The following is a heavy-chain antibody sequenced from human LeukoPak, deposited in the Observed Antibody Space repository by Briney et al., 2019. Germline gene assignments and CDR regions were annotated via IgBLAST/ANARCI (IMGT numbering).Heavy chain of an antibody. CDR3: AKRKDNSLYCFDY. D-gene: IGHD1-20*01. CDR2: ISGGWCST. CDR1: AYTHKLYA. J-gene: IGHJ4*02. Sequence: HAGGSLRLSCAPSAYTHKLYAMRGARQAGGKGLEWVSPISGGWCSTYYADSVKGRFTISRDNYKNTLYLQMSSLRDGETAVYFFAKRKDNSLYCFDYWGQGTLVNGSS. V-gene: IGHV3-23*01.